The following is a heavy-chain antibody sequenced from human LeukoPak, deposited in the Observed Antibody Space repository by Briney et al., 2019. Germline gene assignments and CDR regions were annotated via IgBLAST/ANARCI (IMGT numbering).Heavy chain of an antibody. CDR3: ARVGGTYHLYFPY. D-gene: IGHD4-23*01. CDR2: ISAYNGNT. CDR1: GYTFTSYG. J-gene: IGHJ4*02. Sequence: ASVKVSCKASGYTFTSYGISWVRQAPGQGLEWMGWISAYNGNTNYAQKLHGTLTMPTPTSTSTAYMELRSLRSDHTAVYYCARVGGTYHLYFPYWGQGTLVTVSS. V-gene: IGHV1-18*01.